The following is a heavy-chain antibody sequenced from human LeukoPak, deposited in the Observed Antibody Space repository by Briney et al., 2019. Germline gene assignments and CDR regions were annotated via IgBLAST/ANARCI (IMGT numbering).Heavy chain of an antibody. CDR1: GASISSYY. CDR3: ARDLGGSTRIVDY. Sequence: PSETLSLTCTVSGASISSYYWSWIRQPAGKGLEWIGRVYSSGSTNYNFSLKSRVTMSVDTSKSQFSLKLNSVTAADTAVYYCARDLGGSTRIVDYWGQGILVTVSS. V-gene: IGHV4-4*07. D-gene: IGHD2-15*01. CDR2: VYSSGST. J-gene: IGHJ4*02.